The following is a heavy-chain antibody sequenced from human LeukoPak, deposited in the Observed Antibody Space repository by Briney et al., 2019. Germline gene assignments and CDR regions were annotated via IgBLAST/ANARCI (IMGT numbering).Heavy chain of an antibody. D-gene: IGHD3-9*01. Sequence: SQTLSLTCPGSGGSISSGSYYWSWIRQPAGRGLEWIGRIYTSGSTNYNPSLKSRVTISVDTSKNQFSLKLSSVTAADTAVYYCARGWLSEVFDYWGQGTLVTVSS. J-gene: IGHJ4*02. CDR3: ARGWLSEVFDY. V-gene: IGHV4-61*02. CDR1: GGSISSGSYY. CDR2: IYTSGST.